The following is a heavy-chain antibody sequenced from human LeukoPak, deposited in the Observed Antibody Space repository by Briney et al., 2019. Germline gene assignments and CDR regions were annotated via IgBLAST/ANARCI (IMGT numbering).Heavy chain of an antibody. Sequence: GGPLRLSCAASGFTFSSYGMHWVRQAPGKGLEWVAFIRYDGSNKYYADSVKGRFTISRDNSKNTLYLQMNSLRAEDTAVYYCAKATHYYDSSGSLGKDYWGQGTLVTVSS. CDR2: IRYDGSNK. J-gene: IGHJ4*02. V-gene: IGHV3-30*02. CDR1: GFTFSSYG. D-gene: IGHD3-22*01. CDR3: AKATHYYDSSGSLGKDY.